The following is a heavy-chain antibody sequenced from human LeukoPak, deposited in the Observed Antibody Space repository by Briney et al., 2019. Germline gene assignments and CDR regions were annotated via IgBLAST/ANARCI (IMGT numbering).Heavy chain of an antibody. CDR2: ISSTSKYI. CDR1: GFTFNKYS. J-gene: IGHJ4*02. V-gene: IGHV3-21*04. D-gene: IGHD6-19*01. Sequence: GGSLRLSCVGSGFTFNKYSLNWVRQAPGKGLEWVSSISSTSKYIYVADSVKGRFTISRDNAKNSLYLQMNSLRAEDTALYYCAKDPGGWYYFDYWGQGTLVTVSS. CDR3: AKDPGGWYYFDY.